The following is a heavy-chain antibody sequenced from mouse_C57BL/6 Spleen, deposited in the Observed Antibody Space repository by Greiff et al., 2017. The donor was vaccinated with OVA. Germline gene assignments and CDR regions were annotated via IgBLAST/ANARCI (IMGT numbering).Heavy chain of an antibody. J-gene: IGHJ3*01. Sequence: QVQLKESGAELVMPGASVKLSCKASGYTFTSYWMHWVKQRPGQGLEWIGEIDPSDSYTNYNQKFKGKSTLTVDKSSSTAYMQLSSLTSEDSAVYYCARWNSDGGFAYWGQGTLVTVSA. CDR3: ARWNSDGGFAY. CDR2: IDPSDSYT. CDR1: GYTFTSYW. V-gene: IGHV1-69*01.